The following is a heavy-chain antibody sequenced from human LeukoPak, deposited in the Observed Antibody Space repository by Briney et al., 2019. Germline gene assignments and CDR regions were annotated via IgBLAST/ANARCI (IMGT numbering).Heavy chain of an antibody. CDR3: ARVSRYYDFRESFYFDS. V-gene: IGHV4-59*01. CDR2: ISYTGST. D-gene: IGHD3-22*01. J-gene: IGHJ4*02. CDR1: GCSIIGYY. Sequence: SQTLSLTCAVSGCSIIGYYWGWIRQPPGERLEWIGYISYTGSTNYNPSLKSRVTMSLDTSQNQFSLELISVTAADTAVYHCARVSRYYDFRESFYFDSWGQGALVSVSS.